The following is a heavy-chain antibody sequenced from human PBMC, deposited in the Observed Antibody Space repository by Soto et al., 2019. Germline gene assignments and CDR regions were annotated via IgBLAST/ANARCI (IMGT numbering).Heavy chain of an antibody. J-gene: IGHJ4*02. Sequence: GPLRLSCAASGLTFSSYAMSWFRQSPGKGLEWVSAISGSGGSTYYADSVKGRFTISRDNSKNTLYMQMNSLRAEDTAVYYCAKIIGAAGTWYYFQYWGQGTLVTVSS. CDR3: AKIIGAAGTWYYFQY. CDR1: GLTFSSYA. CDR2: ISGSGGST. V-gene: IGHV3-23*01. D-gene: IGHD6-13*01.